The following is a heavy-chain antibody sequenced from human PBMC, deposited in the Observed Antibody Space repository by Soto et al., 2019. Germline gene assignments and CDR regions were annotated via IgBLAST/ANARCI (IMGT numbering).Heavy chain of an antibody. Sequence: QVQLAESGGGVVQPGRSLRLSCSASRFTFSSYAMHWVRQAPGKGSEWVSVISYDGGNKYYADSVKGRFTISRDNSKNTLYLQMNGLRAEDTAVYYCARESEALENWGQGTMVTVSS. J-gene: IGHJ3*01. D-gene: IGHD1-1*01. CDR3: ARESEALEN. CDR2: ISYDGGNK. CDR1: RFTFSSYA. V-gene: IGHV3-30-3*01.